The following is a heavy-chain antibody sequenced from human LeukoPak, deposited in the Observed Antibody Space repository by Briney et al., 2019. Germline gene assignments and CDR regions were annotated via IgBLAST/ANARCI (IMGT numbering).Heavy chain of an antibody. D-gene: IGHD3-3*01. J-gene: IGHJ3*02. CDR2: INPNSGGT. V-gene: IGHV1-2*02. Sequence: ASVKVSCKASGYTLTGYYMHWVRQAPGQGLEWMGWINPNSGGTNYAQKFQGRVTMTRDTSISTAYMELSRLRSDNTAVYYCARLSITIFGERAAFDIWGQGTMVTVSS. CDR1: GYTLTGYY. CDR3: ARLSITIFGERAAFDI.